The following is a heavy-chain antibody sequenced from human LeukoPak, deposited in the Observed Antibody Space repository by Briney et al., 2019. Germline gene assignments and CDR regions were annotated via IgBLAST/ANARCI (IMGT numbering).Heavy chain of an antibody. V-gene: IGHV1-69*04. D-gene: IGHD3-10*01. CDR3: ARDNGYYGSGSLGYYGMDV. J-gene: IGHJ6*02. Sequence: ASVKVSCKASGGTFSSYAISWVRQAPGQGLEWMGRIIPIFGIANYAQKFQGRVTITADKSTGTAYMELSSLRSEDTAVYYCARDNGYYGSGSLGYYGMDVWGQGTTVTVSS. CDR1: GGTFSSYA. CDR2: IIPIFGIA.